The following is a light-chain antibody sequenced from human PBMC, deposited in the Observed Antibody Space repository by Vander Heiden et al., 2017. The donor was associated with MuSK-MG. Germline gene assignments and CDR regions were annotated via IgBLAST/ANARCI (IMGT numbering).Light chain of an antibody. Sequence: SYDLTQPPSVSVSTGQTASIACSGDKLGDKYACWYQQKPGQSPVLVSYQDSNRASGIPELFSSANSGKTATMTISGTQAMDDSDEYCKAWDSRNVVGGGGTKLTV. V-gene: IGLV3-1*01. CDR1: KLGDKY. CDR3: KAWDSRNVV. J-gene: IGLJ2*01. CDR2: QDS.